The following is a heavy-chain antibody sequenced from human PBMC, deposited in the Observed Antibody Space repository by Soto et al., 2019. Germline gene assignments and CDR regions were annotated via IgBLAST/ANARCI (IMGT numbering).Heavy chain of an antibody. J-gene: IGHJ5*02. Sequence: GTLSLTCAVYGGSFSGYYWSWIRQPPGKGLEWIGEINHSGSTNYNPSLKSRVTISVETSKNQFSLKLSSVTAADTAVYYCARGNLASSGYLNWFDPWGQGXLVTVYS. CDR2: INHSGST. D-gene: IGHD3-22*01. V-gene: IGHV4-34*01. CDR1: GGSFSGYY. CDR3: ARGNLASSGYLNWFDP.